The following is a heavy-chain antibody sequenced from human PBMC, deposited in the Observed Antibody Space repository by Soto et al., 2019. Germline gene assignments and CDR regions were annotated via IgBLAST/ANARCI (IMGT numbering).Heavy chain of an antibody. V-gene: IGHV4-34*01. D-gene: IGHD3-10*01. CDR1: GGSFSGYY. Sequence: SETLSLTCAVYGGSFSGYYWSWIRQPPGKGLEWIGEINHSGSTNYNPSLKSRVTISVDTSKNQFSLKLSSVTAADTAVYYCARVRITMVRGVPYGMDVWGQGTTVTVSS. CDR3: ARVRITMVRGVPYGMDV. J-gene: IGHJ6*02. CDR2: INHSGST.